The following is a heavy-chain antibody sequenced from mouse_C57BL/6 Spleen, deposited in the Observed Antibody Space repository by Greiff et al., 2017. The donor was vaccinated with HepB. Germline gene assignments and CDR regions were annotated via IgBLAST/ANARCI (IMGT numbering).Heavy chain of an antibody. J-gene: IGHJ4*01. CDR1: GYTLTSYW. V-gene: IGHV1-72*01. D-gene: IGHD1-1*01. Sequence: QVQLQQPGAELVKPGASVKLSCKASGYTLTSYWMHWVKQRPGRGLEWIGRIDPNSGCTKYNEKFKSKATLTVDKPSSTAYMQLNCLTSEDSAVYYCVRPVAAGDYEMDYWGQGTSISVSS. CDR2: IDPNSGCT. CDR3: VRPVAAGDYEMDY.